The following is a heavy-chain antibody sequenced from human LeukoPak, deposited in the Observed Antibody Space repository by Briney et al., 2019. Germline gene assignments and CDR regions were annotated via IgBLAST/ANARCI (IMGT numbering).Heavy chain of an antibody. Sequence: VASVKVSCKASGGTFSSYAISWVRQAPGQGLEWMGGIIPIFGTANYAQKFQGRVTITADESTSTAYMELSSLRSEDTAVYYCARGHGSGSFHFDYWGQGTLVTVSS. CDR1: GGTFSSYA. CDR3: ARGHGSGSFHFDY. D-gene: IGHD3-10*01. J-gene: IGHJ4*02. CDR2: IIPIFGTA. V-gene: IGHV1-69*13.